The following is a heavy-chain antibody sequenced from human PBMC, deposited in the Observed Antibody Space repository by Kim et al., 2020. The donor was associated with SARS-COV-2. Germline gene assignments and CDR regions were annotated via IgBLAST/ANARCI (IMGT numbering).Heavy chain of an antibody. D-gene: IGHD3-22*01. Sequence: GGSLRLSCAASGFTFSSYSMNWVRQAPGKGLEWVSSITSSSSYIYYADSVKGRFTISRDNAKNSLYLQMNSLRAEDTAVYYCARDSLNGYSWELYYYDSSGYYFDYWGQGTLVTVSS. V-gene: IGHV3-21*01. CDR2: ITSSSSYI. J-gene: IGHJ4*02. CDR3: ARDSLNGYSWELYYYDSSGYYFDY. CDR1: GFTFSSYS.